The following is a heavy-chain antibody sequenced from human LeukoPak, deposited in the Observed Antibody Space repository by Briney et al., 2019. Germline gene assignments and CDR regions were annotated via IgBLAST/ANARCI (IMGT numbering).Heavy chain of an antibody. V-gene: IGHV3-23*01. Sequence: GGSLRLSCAASGFTFSSYAMSWVRQAPGKGLEWVSAISGSGGSTYYADSVKGRFTISRDNSKNTLYLQMNSLRAEDAAVYYCARLIAAAVNWFDPWGQGTLVTVSS. D-gene: IGHD6-13*01. CDR2: ISGSGGST. CDR3: ARLIAAAVNWFDP. CDR1: GFTFSSYA. J-gene: IGHJ5*02.